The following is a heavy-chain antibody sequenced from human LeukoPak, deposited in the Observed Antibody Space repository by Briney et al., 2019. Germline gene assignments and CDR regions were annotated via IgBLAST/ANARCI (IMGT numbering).Heavy chain of an antibody. CDR1: GFTFSSYA. CDR2: ISGSGGTT. CDR3: AKAFTTITARFDD. Sequence: GGSLRLSCAASGFTFSSYAMNWVRQAPGKGLEWVSLISGSGGTTYYADSLKGRFTISRDTSKNTLYLQMNSLRAEDTAVYYCAKAFTTITARFDDWGQGTPVTVSS. V-gene: IGHV3-23*01. D-gene: IGHD6-6*01. J-gene: IGHJ4*02.